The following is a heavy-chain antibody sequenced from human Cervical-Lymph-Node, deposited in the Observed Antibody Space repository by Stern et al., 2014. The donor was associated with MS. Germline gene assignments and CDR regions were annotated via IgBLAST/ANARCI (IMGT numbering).Heavy chain of an antibody. D-gene: IGHD6-13*01. CDR2: LFPVFGTP. Sequence: QMQLVQSGAEVTKPGSSVKVSCKASGGTFSKFPSSWVRQAPGQGLAWMGGLFPVFGTPTYAQEFRGRVTIPADVSTSTVYMELSSLRSDDTAVYYCALSSETSDRWYSLGYDLWGQGTLVTVSS. J-gene: IGHJ5*02. CDR3: ALSSETSDRWYSLGYDL. CDR1: GGTFSKFP. V-gene: IGHV1-69*01.